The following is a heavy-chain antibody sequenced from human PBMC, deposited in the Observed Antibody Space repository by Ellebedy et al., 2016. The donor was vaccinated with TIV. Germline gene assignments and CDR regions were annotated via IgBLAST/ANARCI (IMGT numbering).Heavy chain of an antibody. J-gene: IGHJ4*02. Sequence: GESLKISCAASGFTFSRYAMHWVRQAPGKGLEWVAVISYDGSNKYYADSVKGRFTISRDHSKNTLYLQMNSLRAEDTAVYYCARDGIVGGTTEYYFDYWGQGTLVTVSS. V-gene: IGHV3-30-3*01. CDR1: GFTFSRYA. CDR3: ARDGIVGGTTEYYFDY. D-gene: IGHD1-26*01. CDR2: ISYDGSNK.